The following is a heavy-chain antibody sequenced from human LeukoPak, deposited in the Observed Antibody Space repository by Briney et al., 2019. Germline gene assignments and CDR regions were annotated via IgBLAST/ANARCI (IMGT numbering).Heavy chain of an antibody. V-gene: IGHV4-38-2*02. J-gene: IGHJ4*02. CDR2: IYHSGST. CDR3: ARDGTGTLEY. CDR1: GYSISSGYY. D-gene: IGHD1-1*01. Sequence: KSSETLSLTCAVSGYSISSGYYWGWIRQPPGKGLEWIGSIYHSGSTYYNPSLKSRVTMSVDTSKNQFSLKLSSVTAADTAVYYCARDGTGTLEYWGQGTLVTVSS.